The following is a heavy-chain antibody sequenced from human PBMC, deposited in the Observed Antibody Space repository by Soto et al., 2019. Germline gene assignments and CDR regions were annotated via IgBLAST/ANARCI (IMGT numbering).Heavy chain of an antibody. CDR2: IFSTDEK. CDR1: GFSLSNARMA. CDR3: AGFTLFRGELSNSYYGMEV. Sequence: QVTLKESGPVMVKATETLAVTCTVSGFSLSNARMAVSWIRQPPGKALEWLAHIFSTDEKSYNTSLKTRLTIPKATSGSKVVLPMTNWDPVDTATYYCAGFTLFRGELSNSYYGMEVWAKGPRSPSP. D-gene: IGHD3-10*01. J-gene: IGHJ6*02. V-gene: IGHV2-26*01.